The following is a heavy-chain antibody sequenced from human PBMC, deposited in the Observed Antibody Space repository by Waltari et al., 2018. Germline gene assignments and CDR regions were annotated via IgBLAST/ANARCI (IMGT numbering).Heavy chain of an antibody. CDR1: GFTFSSYG. V-gene: IGHV3-33*01. J-gene: IGHJ4*02. CDR3: ARDSSGCFDY. CDR2: IWDDGSNE. D-gene: IGHD3-22*01. Sequence: QVQLVVSGVGMVQPGRSLRLSCAASGFTFSSYGMHWARQAPGKGLEWVAVIWDDGSNEYYADSVKGRFTISRDNSKNTLYLQMNSLRAEDTAVYYCARDSSGCFDYWGQGTLVTVSS.